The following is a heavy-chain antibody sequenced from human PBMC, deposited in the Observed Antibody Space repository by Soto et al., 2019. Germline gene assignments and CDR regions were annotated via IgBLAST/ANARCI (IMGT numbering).Heavy chain of an antibody. CDR1: GYTFTGYY. J-gene: IGHJ6*02. V-gene: IGHV1-2*02. CDR3: ARGSGVGSGYGMDV. D-gene: IGHD6-25*01. CDR2: INPNSGGT. Sequence: ASVKVSCKXSGYTFTGYYMHWVRQAPGQGLEWMGWINPNSGGTNYAQKFQGRVTMTRDTSISTAYMELSRLRSDDTAVYYCARGSGVGSGYGMDVWGQGTTVTVSS.